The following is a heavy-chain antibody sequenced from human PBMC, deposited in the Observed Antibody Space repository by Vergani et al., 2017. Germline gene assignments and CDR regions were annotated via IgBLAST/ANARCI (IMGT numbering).Heavy chain of an antibody. V-gene: IGHV3-33*05. J-gene: IGHJ6*03. D-gene: IGHD3-16*01. Sequence: QVQLVESGGGVVQPGTSPRLSCEASGFKFSQFGMHWVRQGPGKGLERVAFISYDGSKTQYADSEKGRVTISRDNSKNTVGLEMSSLRVDDTATYYCARDVWDCSGISCFLRAGEFYYMDVWGQGTTVTVSS. CDR2: ISYDGSKT. CDR3: ARDVWDCSGISCFLRAGEFYYMDV. CDR1: GFKFSQFG.